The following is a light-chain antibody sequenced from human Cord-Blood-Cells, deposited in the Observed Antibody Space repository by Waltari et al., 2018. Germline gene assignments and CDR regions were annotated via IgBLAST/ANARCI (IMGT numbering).Light chain of an antibody. Sequence: ELVLTQSPGTLSLSQGERATLSCRASQSVSSSYLAWYQQKPGQAPRLLIYGASSRATGIPDRFSGSGSGTDFTLTISRLEPEDFAVYYCQQYGSSRGYTFGQGTKLEIK. CDR2: GAS. CDR1: QSVSSSY. J-gene: IGKJ2*01. CDR3: QQYGSSRGYT. V-gene: IGKV3-20*01.